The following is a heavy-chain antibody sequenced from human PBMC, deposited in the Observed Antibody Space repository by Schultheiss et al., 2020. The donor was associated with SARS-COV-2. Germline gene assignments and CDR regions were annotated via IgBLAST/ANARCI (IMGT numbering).Heavy chain of an antibody. J-gene: IGHJ6*02. V-gene: IGHV3-7*01. CDR3: ARLYYYYYGMDV. CDR1: GFTFDDYA. CDR2: IKQDGSEK. Sequence: GGSLRLSCAASGFTFDDYAMHWVRQAPGKGLEWVANIKQDGSEKYYADSVKGRFTISRDNAKNSLYLQMNSLRAEDTAVYYCARLYYYYYGMDVWGQGTTVTVSS.